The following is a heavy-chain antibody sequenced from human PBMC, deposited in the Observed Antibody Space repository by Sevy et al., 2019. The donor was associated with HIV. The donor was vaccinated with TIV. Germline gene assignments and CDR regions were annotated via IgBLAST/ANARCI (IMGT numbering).Heavy chain of an antibody. CDR3: ARDGSSGGLFLKDYYYFGMDV. Sequence: GGSLRLSCAASGFTFSSYAMHWVRQAPGKGLEWVAVISYDGNNKYNADSVKDRFTISRDNSKNTLYRQMNSLRAEDTVVDYCARDGSSGGLFLKDYYYFGMDVWGQGTTVTVSS. V-gene: IGHV3-30*04. CDR2: ISYDGNNK. J-gene: IGHJ6*02. CDR1: GFTFSSYA. D-gene: IGHD3-16*01.